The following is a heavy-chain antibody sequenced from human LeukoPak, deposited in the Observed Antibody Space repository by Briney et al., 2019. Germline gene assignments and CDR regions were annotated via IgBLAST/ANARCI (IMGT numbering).Heavy chain of an antibody. Sequence: GASVKVSCKASGYTFTSYDINWVRQATGQGLEWMGWMNPNRGNTGYAQKFQGRVTMTRNTSISTAYMELSSLRSEDTAVYYCARARGYYYGFDYWGQGTLVTVSS. J-gene: IGHJ4*02. CDR2: MNPNRGNT. CDR1: GYTFTSYD. CDR3: ARARGYYYGFDY. D-gene: IGHD3-22*01. V-gene: IGHV1-8*01.